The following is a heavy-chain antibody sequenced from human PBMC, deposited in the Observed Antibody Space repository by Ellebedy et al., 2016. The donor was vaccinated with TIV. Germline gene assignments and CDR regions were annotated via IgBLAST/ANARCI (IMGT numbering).Heavy chain of an antibody. D-gene: IGHD6-13*01. V-gene: IGHV3-30*03. J-gene: IGHJ2*01. CDR2: ISYDGSNK. CDR1: GFTFSSYG. CDR3: ARAKRSSSSFLEGYFDL. Sequence: GESLKISXAASGFTFSSYGMHWVRQAPGKGLEWVAVISYDGSNKYYADSVKGRFTISRDNSKNTLYLQMNSLRAEDTAVYYCARAKRSSSSFLEGYFDLWGRGTLVTVSS.